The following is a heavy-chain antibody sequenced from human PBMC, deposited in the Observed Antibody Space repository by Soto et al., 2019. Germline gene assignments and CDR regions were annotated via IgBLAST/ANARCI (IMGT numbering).Heavy chain of an antibody. J-gene: IGHJ3*01. CDR1: GGSISSNY. D-gene: IGHD3-22*01. CDR2: VYNSGST. CDR3: AKAVKYYDSTGYDAFAV. Sequence: SETLSLTCTVSGGSISSNYWTWIRQPPGKGLEWIGYVYNSGSTNYNPSLKSRVTISADTSNNQFSLTLTSVTAADTAVYYCAKAVKYYDSTGYDAFAVWGQGIMVTVSS. V-gene: IGHV4-59*01.